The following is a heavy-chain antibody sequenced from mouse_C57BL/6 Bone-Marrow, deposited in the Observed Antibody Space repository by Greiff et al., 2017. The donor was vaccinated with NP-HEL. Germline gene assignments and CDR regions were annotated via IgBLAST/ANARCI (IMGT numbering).Heavy chain of an antibody. CDR2: IYPGSGNT. V-gene: IGHV1-76*01. CDR1: GYTFTDYY. D-gene: IGHD4-1*01. J-gene: IGHJ3*01. CDR3: ARSPNWDRFAY. Sequence: QVQLQQSGAELVRPGASVKLSCKASGYTFTDYYINWVKQRPGQGLEWIARIYPGSGNTYYNEKFKGKATLTAEKSSSTAYMQLSSLTSEDSAVYFCARSPNWDRFAYWGQGTLVTVSA.